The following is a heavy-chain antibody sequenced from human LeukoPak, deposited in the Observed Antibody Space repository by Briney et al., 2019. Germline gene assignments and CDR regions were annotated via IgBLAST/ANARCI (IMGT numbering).Heavy chain of an antibody. Sequence: GGSLRLSCTASGFTFTSYAMHWVRQAPGQRLEWMGWINAGNGNTKYSQKFQGRVTITRDTSASTAYMELSSLRSEDTAVYYCARDELYSSGYYYHTFDYWGQGTLVTVSS. CDR2: INAGNGNT. CDR1: GFTFTSYA. D-gene: IGHD3-22*01. J-gene: IGHJ4*02. CDR3: ARDELYSSGYYYHTFDY. V-gene: IGHV1-3*01.